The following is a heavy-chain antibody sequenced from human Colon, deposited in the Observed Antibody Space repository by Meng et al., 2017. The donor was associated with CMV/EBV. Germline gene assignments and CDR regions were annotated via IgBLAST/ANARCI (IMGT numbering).Heavy chain of an antibody. D-gene: IGHD3-10*01. CDR3: SRGLYGSGRHQNDY. V-gene: IGHV4-34*01. CDR1: GGSFSGCY. Sequence: HARPQQRSARLLQSSETLSLTCAVYGGSFSGCYWSWSRRPPGKGREWFGEIKHSGSTNYNPSLKSRVTISVDTSKNQFSLKLISLTAADTDVYDCSRGLYGSGRHQNDYWGQGTLVTVSS. CDR2: IKHSGST. J-gene: IGHJ4*02.